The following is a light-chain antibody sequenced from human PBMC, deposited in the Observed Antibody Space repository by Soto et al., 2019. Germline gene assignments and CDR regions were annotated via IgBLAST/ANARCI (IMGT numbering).Light chain of an antibody. Sequence: DLQMTQSPSSLSASVGDRVTITCRTSQSISSYLNWYQQKPGKVPKLLIYAASSLQSGVPSRFSGSGSGTDFTLTISSLQPEDFATYYCQQSYNTPRTFGQGTKVEIK. CDR1: QSISSY. CDR3: QQSYNTPRT. CDR2: AAS. V-gene: IGKV1-39*01. J-gene: IGKJ1*01.